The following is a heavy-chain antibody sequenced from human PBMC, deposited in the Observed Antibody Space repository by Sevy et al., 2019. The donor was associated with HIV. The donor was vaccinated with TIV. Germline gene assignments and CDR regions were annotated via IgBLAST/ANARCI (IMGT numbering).Heavy chain of an antibody. V-gene: IGHV3-15*01. CDR3: AAGVGSSDFDY. D-gene: IGHD1-26*01. CDR1: GFSFRNAW. Sequence: GGSLRLSCAASGFSFRNAWMSWVRQAPGKGLEWVGRIKSKTDGGTRDFAAPVRGRFIISRDDSKNMLYLQMSSLKVEDTAQYYCAAGVGSSDFDYWGRGILVTVSS. CDR2: IKSKTDGGTR. J-gene: IGHJ4*02.